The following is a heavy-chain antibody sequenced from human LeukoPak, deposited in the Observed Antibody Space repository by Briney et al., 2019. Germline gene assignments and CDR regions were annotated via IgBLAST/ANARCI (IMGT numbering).Heavy chain of an antibody. J-gene: IGHJ4*02. CDR3: ARESEAAQKRYYFDY. V-gene: IGHV4-34*01. D-gene: IGHD2-15*01. Sequence: SETLSLTCAVYGGSFSDYYWSWIRQPPGKGLEWIGEINDSGSTNYNPSLKSRVTISVDTSKNQFSLKLSSVTAADTAVYYCARESEAAQKRYYFDYWGQGTLVTVSS. CDR1: GGSFSDYY. CDR2: INDSGST.